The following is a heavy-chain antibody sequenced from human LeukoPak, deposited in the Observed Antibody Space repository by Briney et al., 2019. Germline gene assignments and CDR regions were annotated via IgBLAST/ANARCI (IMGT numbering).Heavy chain of an antibody. Sequence: GGSLRLSCAASGFAFSTYSMIWVRQAPRKGLEWVSYISPGSSTIYYADFAKGRFTISRDDGEKSLYLQMNPLRAEDTAVYYCATQAWRTHGAGGYHDDCWGHGTLVTVSS. D-gene: IGHD2-8*01. CDR2: ISPGSSTI. V-gene: IGHV3-48*01. CDR3: ATQAWRTHGAGGYHDDC. CDR1: GFAFSTYS. J-gene: IGHJ4*01.